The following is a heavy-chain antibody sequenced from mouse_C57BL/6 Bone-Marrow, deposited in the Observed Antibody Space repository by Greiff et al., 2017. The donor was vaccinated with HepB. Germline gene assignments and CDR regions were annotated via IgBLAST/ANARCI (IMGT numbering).Heavy chain of an antibody. CDR1: GFTFSSYA. CDR3: ARSDYDGVPWFAY. D-gene: IGHD2-4*01. V-gene: IGHV5-4*01. J-gene: IGHJ3*01. Sequence: EVHLVESGGGLVKPGGSLKLSCAASGFTFSSYAMSWVRQTPEKRLEWVATISDGGSYTYYPDNVKGRFTISRDNAKNNLYLQMSHLKSEDTAMYYCARSDYDGVPWFAYWGQGTLVTVSA. CDR2: ISDGGSYT.